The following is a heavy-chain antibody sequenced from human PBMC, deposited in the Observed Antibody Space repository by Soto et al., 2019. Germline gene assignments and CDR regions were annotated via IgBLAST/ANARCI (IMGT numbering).Heavy chain of an antibody. J-gene: IGHJ6*02. Sequence: GESLKISCKGSGYSFTSYWIGWVRQMPGKGLEWMGIIYPGDSDTRYSPSFQGQVTISADKSISTAYLQWSSLKASDTAMYYCARHRGAGQSYYFYYGMDVWGEVTTVTVS. CDR1: GYSFTSYW. V-gene: IGHV5-51*01. CDR3: ARHRGAGQSYYFYYGMDV. D-gene: IGHD6-19*01. CDR2: IYPGDSDT.